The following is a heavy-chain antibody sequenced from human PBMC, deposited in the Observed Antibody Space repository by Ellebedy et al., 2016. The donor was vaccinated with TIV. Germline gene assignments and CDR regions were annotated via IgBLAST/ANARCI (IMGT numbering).Heavy chain of an antibody. CDR2: ISSSSGTI. J-gene: IGHJ4*02. CDR3: ARPYNSGWYSDY. V-gene: IGHV3-48*02. Sequence: GESLKISXAASGFTFSSYAMSWVRQAPGKGLEWVSYISSSSGTIYYADSVKGRFTVSRDNAKSSLYLQMNSLRDEDTAVYYCARPYNSGWYSDYWGQGTLVTVSP. D-gene: IGHD6-19*01. CDR1: GFTFSSYA.